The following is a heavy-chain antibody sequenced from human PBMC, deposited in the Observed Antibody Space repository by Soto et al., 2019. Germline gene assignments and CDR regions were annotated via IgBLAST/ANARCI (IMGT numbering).Heavy chain of an antibody. D-gene: IGHD3-9*01. CDR1: GGSFSGYY. Sequence: SETLSLTCAVYGGSFSGYYWSWIRQPPGKGLEWIGEINHSGSTNYNPSLKSRVTISVDTSKSQFSLKLSSVTAADTAVYYCARARRLYYDILTGPPYYYYGMDVWGQGTTVTVSS. CDR3: ARARRLYYDILTGPPYYYYGMDV. V-gene: IGHV4-34*01. J-gene: IGHJ6*02. CDR2: INHSGST.